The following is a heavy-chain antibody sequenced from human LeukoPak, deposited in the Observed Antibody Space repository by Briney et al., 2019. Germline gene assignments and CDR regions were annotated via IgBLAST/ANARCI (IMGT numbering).Heavy chain of an antibody. V-gene: IGHV1-2*02. J-gene: IGHJ4*02. CDR1: GYTFTGYY. CDR2: INPNSGGT. Sequence: ASVKVSCKASGYTFTGYYMHWVRQAPGQGLEWMGWINPNSGGTNYAQKFQGRVTMTRNTSISTAYMELSSLRSEDTAVYYCARIRYYYDSSGYYYVKPFDYWGQGTLVTVSS. CDR3: ARIRYYYDSSGYYYVKPFDY. D-gene: IGHD3-22*01.